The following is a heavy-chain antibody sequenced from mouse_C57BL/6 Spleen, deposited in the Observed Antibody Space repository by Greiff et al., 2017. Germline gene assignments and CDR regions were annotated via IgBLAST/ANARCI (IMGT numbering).Heavy chain of an antibody. CDR2: ISSGSSTI. J-gene: IGHJ2*01. Sequence: EVQRVESGGGLVKPGGSLKLSCAASGFTFSDYGMPWVRQAPEKGLEWVAYISSGSSTIYYADTVKGRFTISRDNAKNTLFLQMTRLRSEDTAMYYCARPPQARRRYYFDYWGQGTTLTVSS. CDR1: GFTFSDYG. V-gene: IGHV5-17*01. CDR3: ARPPQARRRYYFDY. D-gene: IGHD3-2*02.